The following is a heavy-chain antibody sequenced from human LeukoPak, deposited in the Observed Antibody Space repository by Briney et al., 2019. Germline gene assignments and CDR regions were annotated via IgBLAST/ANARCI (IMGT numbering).Heavy chain of an antibody. Sequence: GGSLRLSCAASGFTFSSYGIHWVRQAPGKGLEWVVVISYDGSNKYYADSVKGRFTISRDNSKNTLYLQINSLRAEDTAVYYCAKGTRVTTLYYYYMDVWGKGTTVTVSS. CDR3: AKGTRVTTLYYYYMDV. J-gene: IGHJ6*03. V-gene: IGHV3-30*18. D-gene: IGHD4-17*01. CDR1: GFTFSSYG. CDR2: ISYDGSNK.